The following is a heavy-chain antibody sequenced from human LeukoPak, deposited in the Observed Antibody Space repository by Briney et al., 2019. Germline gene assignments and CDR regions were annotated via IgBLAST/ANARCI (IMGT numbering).Heavy chain of an antibody. CDR3: ARDARVLLWFGPVYYFDY. CDR1: GYTFTSYG. Sequence: GASVKVSCKASGYTFTSYGISWVRQAPGQGLEWMGWISAYNGNTNYAQKLQGRVTMTTDTSTSTAYMELRSLRSDDTAVYYCARDARVLLWFGPVYYFDYWGQGTLVTVSS. CDR2: ISAYNGNT. D-gene: IGHD3-10*01. J-gene: IGHJ4*02. V-gene: IGHV1-18*01.